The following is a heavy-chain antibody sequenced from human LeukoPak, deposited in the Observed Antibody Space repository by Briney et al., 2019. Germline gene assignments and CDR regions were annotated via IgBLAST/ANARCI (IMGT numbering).Heavy chain of an antibody. CDR2: ISAYNGNT. CDR1: GYTFSNYG. CDR3: ARVGGEWLVTGDHYYYYYMDV. V-gene: IGHV1-18*01. Sequence: PRASVKVSCKASGYTFSNYGISWVRQAPGQGLEWMGWISAYNGNTNYAQKLQGRVTMTTDTSTSTAYMELRSLRSDDTAVYYCARVGGEWLVTGDHYYYYYMDVWGKGTTVTVSS. J-gene: IGHJ6*03. D-gene: IGHD6-19*01.